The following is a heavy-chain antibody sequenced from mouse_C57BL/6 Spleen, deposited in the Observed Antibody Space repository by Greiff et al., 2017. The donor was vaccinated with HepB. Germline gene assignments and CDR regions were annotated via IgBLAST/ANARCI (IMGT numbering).Heavy chain of an antibody. V-gene: IGHV1-4*01. D-gene: IGHD4-1*01. CDR1: GYTFTSYT. Sequence: VQLQQSGAELARPGASVKMSCKASGYTFTSYTMHWVKQRPGQGLEWIGYINPSSGYTKYNQKFKDKATLTADKSSSTAYMQLSSLTSEDSAVYYGARTGTFDYWGQGTTLTVSS. J-gene: IGHJ2*01. CDR3: ARTGTFDY. CDR2: INPSSGYT.